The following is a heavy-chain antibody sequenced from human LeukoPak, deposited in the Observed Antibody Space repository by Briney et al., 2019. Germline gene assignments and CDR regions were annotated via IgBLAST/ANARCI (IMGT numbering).Heavy chain of an antibody. D-gene: IGHD3-3*01. CDR3: AKDWGKGIRFLAPHAPPDV. J-gene: IGHJ6*02. V-gene: IGHV3-30*18. CDR2: ISYDGSNK. Sequence: PGGSLRLSCAASGFTLSSYGMHWVRQAPGKGLEWVAVISYDGSNKYYADSVKGRFTISRDNSKNTLYLQMNSLRAEDTAVYYCAKDWGKGIRFLAPHAPPDVWGQGTTVTVSS. CDR1: GFTLSSYG.